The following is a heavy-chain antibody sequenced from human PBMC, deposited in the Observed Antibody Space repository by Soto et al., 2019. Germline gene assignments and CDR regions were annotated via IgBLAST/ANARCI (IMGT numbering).Heavy chain of an antibody. D-gene: IGHD2-8*01. J-gene: IGHJ6*02. Sequence: PGGSLRLSCAASGFTFSSYAMHWVRQAPGKGLEWVAVISYDGSNKYYADSVKGRFTISRDNSKNTLYLQMNSLRAEDTAVYYCARSTKQDGMDVWGQGTTVTVSS. CDR1: GFTFSSYA. V-gene: IGHV3-30-3*01. CDR2: ISYDGSNK. CDR3: ARSTKQDGMDV.